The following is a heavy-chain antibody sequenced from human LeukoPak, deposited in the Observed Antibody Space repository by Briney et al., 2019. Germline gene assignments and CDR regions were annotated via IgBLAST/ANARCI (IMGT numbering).Heavy chain of an antibody. J-gene: IGHJ6*02. V-gene: IGHV4-59*01. Sequence: PSETLSLTCTVSGGSISNYYWSWIRQPPGKGLEWIGYIYYSGSTNYNPSLKSRVTISVDTSKNQFSLKLSSVTAADTAVYYCARVTLVPSMDVWGQGTMVTVSS. D-gene: IGHD6-13*01. CDR1: GGSISNYY. CDR3: ARVTLVPSMDV. CDR2: IYYSGST.